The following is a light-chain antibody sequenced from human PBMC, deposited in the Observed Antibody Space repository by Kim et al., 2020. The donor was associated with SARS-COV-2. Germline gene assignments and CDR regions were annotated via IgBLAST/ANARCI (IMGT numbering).Light chain of an antibody. Sequence: PGGTVTLTCSSSTGAVTSGYSPNWFQQKPGQAPWALIYSTTKKHSWTPARFSGSLLGGKAALTLSGVQAEDEADYYCLLFYGGPWVFGGGTQLTVL. CDR2: STT. J-gene: IGLJ3*02. CDR3: LLFYGGPWV. CDR1: TGAVTSGYS. V-gene: IGLV7-43*01.